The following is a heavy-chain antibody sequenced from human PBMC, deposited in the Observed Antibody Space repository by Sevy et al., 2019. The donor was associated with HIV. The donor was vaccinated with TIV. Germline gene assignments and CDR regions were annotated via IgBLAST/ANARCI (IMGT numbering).Heavy chain of an antibody. D-gene: IGHD1-26*01. CDR2: ILYDGSNK. V-gene: IGHV3-30-3*01. CDR3: ARGAVGDGGYYYYGMDV. J-gene: IGHJ6*02. CDR1: GFTFSSYA. Sequence: GGSLRLSCAASGFTFSSYAMHWVRQAPGKGLEWVAVILYDGSNKYYADSVKGRFTISRDNSKNTLYLQMNSLRAEDTAVYYCARGAVGDGGYYYYGMDVWGQGTTVTVSS.